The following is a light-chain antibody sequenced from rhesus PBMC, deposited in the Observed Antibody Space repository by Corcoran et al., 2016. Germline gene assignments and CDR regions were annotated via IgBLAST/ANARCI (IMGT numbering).Light chain of an antibody. Sequence: QAALTQPRSVSGSPGQSVTISCTGTSSDIGGYNYVSWYQQLPGTAPRLMIYEVSKRPSGVSDRFSGSKSGNTASLTISGLQAEDEADYYCCSYVGSYTDVFGSGTKLTVL. V-gene: IGLV2-32*01. CDR2: EVS. J-gene: IGLJ6*01. CDR3: CSYVGSYTDV. CDR1: SSDIGGYNY.